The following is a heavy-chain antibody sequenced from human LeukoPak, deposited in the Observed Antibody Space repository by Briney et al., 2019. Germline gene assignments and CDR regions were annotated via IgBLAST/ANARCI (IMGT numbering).Heavy chain of an antibody. Sequence: PSETLSLTCAVAGGASCGFYWSWIRQTPGKGLEWIGDINHTGNTSDNPSLTDYNPSLKSRVTTAVDSSRDQLSVKVTSITAADTGVYYCARVRHDPLQYDYYMDGWGKGTAVTVSS. CDR2: INHTGNT. CDR3: ARVRHDPLQYDYYMDG. V-gene: IGHV4-34*01. J-gene: IGHJ6*03. CDR1: GGASCGFY.